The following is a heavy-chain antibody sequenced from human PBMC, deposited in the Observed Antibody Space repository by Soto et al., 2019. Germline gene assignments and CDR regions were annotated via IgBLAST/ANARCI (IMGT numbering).Heavy chain of an antibody. CDR3: ASTGEAPAVDGSGRGDAFDI. D-gene: IGHD1-26*01. Sequence: QVQLVQSGAEVKRPGSSVRVSCKASGGTFSRYGFSWVRQAPGHGLEWMGGIIPISGTANYAQKFQGRVTISVYKPTSTGYMDLNTLRSEDTAVYYCASTGEAPAVDGSGRGDAFDIWGQGTKVTVSS. J-gene: IGHJ3*02. CDR2: IIPISGTA. CDR1: GGTFSRYG. V-gene: IGHV1-69*06.